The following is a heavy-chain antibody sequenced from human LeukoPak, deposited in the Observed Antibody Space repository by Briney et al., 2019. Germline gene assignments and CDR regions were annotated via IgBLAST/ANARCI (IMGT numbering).Heavy chain of an antibody. CDR2: ISSSSNYI. D-gene: IGHD3-10*01. Sequence: GGSLRLSCAASGFTFSTYSMNRVRQAPGKGLEWVSSISSSSNYIYYADSVKGRFTISRDNAKNSLYLQMNSLRAEDTAVYYCARDLFEYYGSGSYFDYWGQGTLVTVSS. CDR1: GFTFSTYS. CDR3: ARDLFEYYGSGSYFDY. V-gene: IGHV3-21*01. J-gene: IGHJ4*02.